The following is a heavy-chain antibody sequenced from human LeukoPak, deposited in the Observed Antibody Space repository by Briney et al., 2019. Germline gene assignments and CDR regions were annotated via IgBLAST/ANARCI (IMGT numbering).Heavy chain of an antibody. V-gene: IGHV1-2*02. CDR2: INPNSGGT. D-gene: IGHD5-12*01. CDR3: ARGYSGYGRSGYYYYMDV. CDR1: GYTFTGYY. J-gene: IGHJ6*03. Sequence: GASVKVSCKASGYTFTGYYMHWVRQAPGQGLEWMGWINPNSGGTNYAQKFQGRVTITTDESTSTAYMELSSLRSEDTAVYYCARGYSGYGRSGYYYYMDVWSKGTTVTVSS.